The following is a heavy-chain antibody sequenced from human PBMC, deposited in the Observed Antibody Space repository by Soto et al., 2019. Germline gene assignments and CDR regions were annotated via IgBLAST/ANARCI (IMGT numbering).Heavy chain of an antibody. D-gene: IGHD2-8*01. CDR3: ARDGGLMVYAISDYYYGMDV. CDR2: IYHSGST. Sequence: LSLTCAVSGGSISSSNWWSWVRQPPGRGLEWIGEIYHSGSTNYNPSLKSRVTISVDKSKNQFSLKLSSVTAADTAVYYCARDGGLMVYAISDYYYGMDVWGQGTTVTVSS. CDR1: GGSISSSNW. J-gene: IGHJ6*02. V-gene: IGHV4-4*02.